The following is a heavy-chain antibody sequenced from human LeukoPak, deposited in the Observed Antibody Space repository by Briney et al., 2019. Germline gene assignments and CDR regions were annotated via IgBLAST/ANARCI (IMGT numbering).Heavy chain of an antibody. CDR3: ARKGTVSGLDY. J-gene: IGHJ4*02. CDR1: GGSISSGSYY. CDR2: IYYSGST. Sequence: PSETLSLTCTVSGGSISSGSYYWGWIRQPPGKGLEWIGTIYYSGSTYYNPSLKSRVTISVDTSKNQFSLKLSSVTAADTAVYFCARKGTVSGLDYWGQGTLVTVSS. D-gene: IGHD6-19*01. V-gene: IGHV4-39*01.